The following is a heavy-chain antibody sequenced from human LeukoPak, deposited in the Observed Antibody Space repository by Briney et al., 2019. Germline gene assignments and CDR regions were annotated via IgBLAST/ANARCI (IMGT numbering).Heavy chain of an antibody. CDR2: IYYSGST. Sequence: SETLSLTCTVSGGSISSGGYYWSWIRQHPGKGLEWIGYIYYSGSTYYNPSLKSRVTISVDTSKNQFSLKLSSVTAADAAVYYCAILSADLTAYDYWGQGTLVTVSS. D-gene: IGHD3-10*01. CDR1: GGSISSGGYY. CDR3: AILSADLTAYDY. J-gene: IGHJ4*02. V-gene: IGHV4-31*03.